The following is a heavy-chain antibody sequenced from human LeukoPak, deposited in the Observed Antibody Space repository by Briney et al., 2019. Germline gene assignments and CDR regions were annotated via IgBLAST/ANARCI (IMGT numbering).Heavy chain of an antibody. CDR3: ASGVDCSSTSCYRLDY. D-gene: IGHD2-2*02. J-gene: IGHJ4*02. CDR2: ISYDGSNK. Sequence: GGSLRLSCAASGFTVSSYAMHWVRQAPGKGLEWVAVISYDGSNKYYADSVKGRFTISRDNSKNTLYLQMNSLRAEDTAVYYCASGVDCSSTSCYRLDYWGQGTLVTVSS. CDR1: GFTVSSYA. V-gene: IGHV3-30-3*01.